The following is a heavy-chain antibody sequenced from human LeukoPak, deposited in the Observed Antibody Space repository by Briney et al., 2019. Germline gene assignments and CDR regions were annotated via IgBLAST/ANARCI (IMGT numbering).Heavy chain of an antibody. J-gene: IGHJ2*01. V-gene: IGHV5-51*01. CDR3: ARRISNWYFDL. CDR1: GYSFTSYW. Sequence: GESLEISCKGSGYSFTSYWIGWVRQMPGKGLEWMGIIYPADSDTRYSPSLQGQVTISADKSISTAYLQWSSLKASDTAMYYCARRISNWYFDLWGRGTLVTVSS. CDR2: IYPADSDT.